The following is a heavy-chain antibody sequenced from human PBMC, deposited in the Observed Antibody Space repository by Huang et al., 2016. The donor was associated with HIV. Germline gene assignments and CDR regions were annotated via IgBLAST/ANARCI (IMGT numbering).Heavy chain of an antibody. CDR1: GGSISSSSYY. V-gene: IGHV4-39*01. J-gene: IGHJ6*02. Sequence: QLQLQESGPGLVKSSETLSLICTVSGGSISSSSYYWGWIRQPPGKGPEWIGSIYYSVNTYYNPPLKSRVTISVDTSKNQFSLKVNSVTAADTAVYYCARHGRVAGHYYNNMDVWGRGTTVTVSS. CDR2: IYYSVNT. CDR3: ARHGRVAGHYYNNMDV. D-gene: IGHD6-19*01.